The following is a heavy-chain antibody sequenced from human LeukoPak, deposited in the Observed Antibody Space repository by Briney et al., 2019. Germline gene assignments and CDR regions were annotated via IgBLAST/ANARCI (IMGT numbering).Heavy chain of an antibody. Sequence: GGSLRLSCAASGFTFSNAWMTWVRQAPGIGLEWLANIKEDGSEEFYVGSVKGRFTISRDNAKNSLYLQMNSLRVEDTAVYYCARIYCSRGSCYSSNWFDSWGQGTLVTVAS. CDR3: ARIYCSRGSCYSSNWFDS. D-gene: IGHD2-15*01. CDR1: GFTFSNAW. CDR2: IKEDGSEE. V-gene: IGHV3-7*05. J-gene: IGHJ5*01.